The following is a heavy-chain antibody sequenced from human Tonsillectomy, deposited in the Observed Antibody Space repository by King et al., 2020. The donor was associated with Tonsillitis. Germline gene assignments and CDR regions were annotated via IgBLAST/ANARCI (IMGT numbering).Heavy chain of an antibody. Sequence: VQLQESGPGLVKPSQPLSPTCAVSGGSISSGGYSWSWIRQPPGKGLEWIESIYYSGSTYYNPSLQSRVTLSVDTSKNQFSLKLSSVTAADTAVYYCARGTPDFDYWGQGTLVTVSS. CDR3: ARGTPDFDY. J-gene: IGHJ4*02. D-gene: IGHD2-15*01. V-gene: IGHV4-30-4*07. CDR2: IYYSGST. CDR1: GGSISSGGYS.